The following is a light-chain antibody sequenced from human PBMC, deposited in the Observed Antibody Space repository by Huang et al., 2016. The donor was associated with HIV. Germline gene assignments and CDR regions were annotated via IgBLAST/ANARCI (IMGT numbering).Light chain of an antibody. J-gene: IGKJ1*01. CDR3: QHTYSAVT. V-gene: IGKV1-39*01. CDR2: AAS. Sequence: DIQMTQSPSSLSASVGDRVPITFRASQTINNYVHWYHQKPGKAPKLLIYAASSLQSGVPSRFSGSGSGTEFTLTISSLQLEDFATYYCQHTYSAVTFGQGTKVEIK. CDR1: QTINNY.